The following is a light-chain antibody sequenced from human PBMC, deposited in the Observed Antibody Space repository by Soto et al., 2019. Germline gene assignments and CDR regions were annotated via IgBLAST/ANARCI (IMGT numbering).Light chain of an antibody. CDR3: QQSFHTPYT. J-gene: IGKJ2*01. CDR2: EAS. CDR1: QNINKN. V-gene: IGKV1-39*01. Sequence: IQMTQSPSSLSAFVGDSVTISCRASQNINKNLNWYQQKSGKAPSLLMYEASTLQSGVPSRFSGRGSGTDFTLAITNLQPEDFATYYCQQSFHTPYTFGQGTKLEI.